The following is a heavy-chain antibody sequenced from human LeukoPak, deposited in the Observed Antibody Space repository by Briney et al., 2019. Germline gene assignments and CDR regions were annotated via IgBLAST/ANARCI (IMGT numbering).Heavy chain of an antibody. CDR3: ASDLSY. CDR2: IYGVDGT. Sequence: GGSLRLSCAASGVTVSSQYMNWVRRAPGKGLEWVSVIYGVDGTSYADSVKGRFTISRDNSKNTVYLQMNSLRVKDTALYYCASDLSYWGQGTLVTVSS. V-gene: IGHV3-53*01. J-gene: IGHJ4*02. CDR1: GVTVSSQY.